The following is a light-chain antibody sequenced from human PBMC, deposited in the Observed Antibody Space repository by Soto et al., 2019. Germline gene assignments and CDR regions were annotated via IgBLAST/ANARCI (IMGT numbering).Light chain of an antibody. CDR2: KDT. CDR3: YSATDDHVVL. V-gene: IGLV3-27*01. Sequence: SYELTQPSSVSVSPGQTARMTCSGDLLAKTYARWFHQRPGQAPVLLIYKDTERPSGIPERFSGSSSGSTVTLTISGAQVDDVGDYYCYSATDDHVVLFGGGTKLTVL. CDR1: LLAKTY. J-gene: IGLJ3*02.